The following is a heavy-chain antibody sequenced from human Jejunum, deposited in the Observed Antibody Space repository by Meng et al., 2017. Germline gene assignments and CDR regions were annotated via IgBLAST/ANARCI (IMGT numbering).Heavy chain of an antibody. CDR1: GGSVSSGTNQ. V-gene: IGHV4-61*01. J-gene: IGHJ4*02. Sequence: SETLSLTCSVSGGSVSSGTNQWSWIRQPPGKGLEWIGFIHSSGNTNHNPSLKSRVTISLDTYKNQFSLKLSSVNAADTAVYYCSKRSGSDFLSVFANWGKGNLVNVSS. D-gene: IGHD1-26*01. CDR3: SKRSGSDFLSVFAN. CDR2: IHSSGNT.